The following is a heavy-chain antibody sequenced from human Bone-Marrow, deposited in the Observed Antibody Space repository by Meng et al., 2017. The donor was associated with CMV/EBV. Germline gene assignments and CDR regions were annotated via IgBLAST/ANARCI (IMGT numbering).Heavy chain of an antibody. D-gene: IGHD2-2*01. CDR2: ISVYNGNT. CDR1: GYTFTSYG. J-gene: IGHJ4*02. V-gene: IGHV1-18*01. Sequence: ASVKVSCKASGYTFTSYGISWVRQAPGQGLEWMGWISVYNGNTNYAQKFQGRVTITRNTSISTAYMELSSLRSEDTAVYYCARGDQLANFDYWGQGTRVTVSS. CDR3: ARGDQLANFDY.